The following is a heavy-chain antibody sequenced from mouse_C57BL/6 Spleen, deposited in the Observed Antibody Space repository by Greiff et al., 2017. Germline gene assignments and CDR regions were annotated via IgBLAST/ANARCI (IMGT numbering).Heavy chain of an antibody. J-gene: IGHJ2*01. Sequence: QVQLQQSGAELARSGASVKMSCKASGYTFTSYTMHWVKQRPGQGLEWIGYINPSSGYTKYNQKFKDKATLTADKSSSTAYMQLSSLTSEDSAVYYCARDPITTVVAPFDYWGQGTTLTVSS. V-gene: IGHV1-4*01. CDR1: GYTFTSYT. D-gene: IGHD1-1*01. CDR3: ARDPITTVVAPFDY. CDR2: INPSSGYT.